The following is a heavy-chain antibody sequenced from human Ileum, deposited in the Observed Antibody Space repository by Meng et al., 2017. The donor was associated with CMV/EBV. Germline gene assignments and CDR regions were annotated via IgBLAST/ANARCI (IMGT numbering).Heavy chain of an antibody. D-gene: IGHD6-19*01. J-gene: IGHJ4*02. V-gene: IGHV3-23*01. CDR3: AKDGPPLRSGGY. CDR1: AFTFSSYA. Sequence: SCAASAFTFSSYAMSWVRQAPGKGLEWVSASSGSGDSTYYADSVKGRFTISRDNSKNTLYLQMNSLRAEDTAIYYCAKDGPPLRSGGYWGQGTLVTVSS. CDR2: SSGSGDST.